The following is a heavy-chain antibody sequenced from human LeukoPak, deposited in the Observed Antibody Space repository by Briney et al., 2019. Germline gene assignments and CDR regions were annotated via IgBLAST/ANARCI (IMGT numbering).Heavy chain of an antibody. CDR3: TRTTIFGVVMIVSVLDY. CDR1: GFTFGDYA. Sequence: GGSLRLSCTASGFTFGDYAMSWVRQAPGKGLGWVGFIRSKAYGGTTEYAASVKGRFTISRDDSKSIAYLQMNSLKTEDTAVYYCTRTTIFGVVMIVSVLDYWGQGTLVTVSS. D-gene: IGHD3-3*01. CDR2: IRSKAYGGTT. J-gene: IGHJ4*02. V-gene: IGHV3-49*04.